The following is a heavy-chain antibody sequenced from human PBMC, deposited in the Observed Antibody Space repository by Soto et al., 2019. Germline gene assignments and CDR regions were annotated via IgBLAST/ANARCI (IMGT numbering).Heavy chain of an antibody. CDR1: GGSISSGGYY. V-gene: IGHV4-31*03. CDR2: IYYSGST. D-gene: IGHD4-17*01. Sequence: QVQLQESGPGLVKPSQTLSLTCTVSGGSISSGGYYWSWIRQHPGKGLEWIGYIYYSGSTYYNPYLKSGVTTVIGTSKNQFALKLSSVTAADTAVYYCARDLGERYGDYGIVGMDVWGQGTTVTVSS. J-gene: IGHJ6*02. CDR3: ARDLGERYGDYGIVGMDV.